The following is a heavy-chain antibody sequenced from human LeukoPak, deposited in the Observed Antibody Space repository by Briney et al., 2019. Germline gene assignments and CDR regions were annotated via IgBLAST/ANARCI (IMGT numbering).Heavy chain of an antibody. CDR3: TTDTSGDDY. CDR2: IESKTDGGTT. Sequence: PGGSLRLSCAASGFTFSNAWMSWVRQAPGKGLKWVGRIESKTDGGTTDYAAPVKGRFPIARDDSKNTLYLQMNSLKTEDTAVYYCTTDTSGDDYWGQGTLVTVSS. V-gene: IGHV3-15*04. D-gene: IGHD7-27*01. CDR1: GFTFSNAW. J-gene: IGHJ4*02.